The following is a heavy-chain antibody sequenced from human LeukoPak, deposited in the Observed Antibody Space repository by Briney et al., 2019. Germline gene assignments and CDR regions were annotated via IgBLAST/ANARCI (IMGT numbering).Heavy chain of an antibody. CDR1: GFTFSNHG. V-gene: IGHV3-33*01. CDR2: IWYDGSNK. J-gene: IGHJ4*02. D-gene: IGHD5-24*01. Sequence: PGGSLRLSCAASGFTFSNHGMHWVRQAPGKGLEWVAVIWYDGSNKYYGDSVKGRFTISRDNSKNTVYLQMNSLRAEDTAVYYCATTPPGDGYNYGSWWGQGTPVTVSS. CDR3: ATTPPGDGYNYGSW.